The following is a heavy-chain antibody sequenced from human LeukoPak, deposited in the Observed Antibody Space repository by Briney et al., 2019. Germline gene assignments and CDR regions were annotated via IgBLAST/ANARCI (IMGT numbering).Heavy chain of an antibody. D-gene: IGHD3-9*01. CDR2: IYYSGST. CDR1: DGSIISYF. CDR3: ARLSYDILTGYPVGY. V-gene: IGHV4-59*08. Sequence: SETLSLTCTVSDGSIISYFWSWIRQPPGKGLEWIGYIYYSGSTNYNPSLKSRVTISVDTSKNQFSLKLSSVTAADTAVYYCARLSYDILTGYPVGYWGQGTLVTVSS. J-gene: IGHJ4*02.